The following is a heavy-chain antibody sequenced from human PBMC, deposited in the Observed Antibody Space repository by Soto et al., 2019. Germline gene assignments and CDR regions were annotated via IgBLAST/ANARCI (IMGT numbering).Heavy chain of an antibody. CDR1: GFTFDDYA. J-gene: IGHJ4*02. D-gene: IGHD3-22*01. V-gene: IGHV3-9*01. Sequence: GGSLRLSCAASGFTFDDYAMHWVRQAPGKGLEWVSGISWNSGSIGYADSVKGRFTISRDNAKNTLYLQMNSLRAEDTAVYYCAKDQRSYYDSSGYYLYWGQGTLVTVSS. CDR3: AKDQRSYYDSSGYYLY. CDR2: ISWNSGSI.